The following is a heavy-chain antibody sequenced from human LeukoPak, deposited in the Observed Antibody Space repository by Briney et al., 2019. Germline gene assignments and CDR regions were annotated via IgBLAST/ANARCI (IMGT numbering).Heavy chain of an antibody. CDR3: ARLSDSIDCFGFDN. J-gene: IGHJ4*02. CDR1: NLIFSSYV. D-gene: IGHD2-21*02. Sequence: GGSLRLSCAASNLIFSSYVMNWVRQAPGKGLEWVSSISTIAGGTYYADSVKGRFTVSRDNAKNSLYLQMNSLRADDTAVYYCARLSDSIDCFGFDNWARDPWSPSLQ. CDR2: ISTIAGGT. V-gene: IGHV3-21*01.